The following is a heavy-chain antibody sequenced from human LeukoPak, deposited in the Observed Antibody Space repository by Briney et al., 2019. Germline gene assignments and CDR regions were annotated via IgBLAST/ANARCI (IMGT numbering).Heavy chain of an antibody. CDR2: IYQSGST. D-gene: IGHD3-16*01. CDR1: GGSIINYY. Sequence: SETLSHTCTVSGGSIINYYWSWIRQSPGEGLEWIGYIYQSGSTNYNPSVKSRVTVSVDRSKNQFSMRLTSVTAADTAVYYCARARGGRFDLDYWGQGILVTVSS. V-gene: IGHV4-59*01. J-gene: IGHJ4*02. CDR3: ARARGGRFDLDY.